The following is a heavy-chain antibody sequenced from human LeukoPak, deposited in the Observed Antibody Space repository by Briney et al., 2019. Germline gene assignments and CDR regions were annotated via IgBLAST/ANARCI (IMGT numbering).Heavy chain of an antibody. J-gene: IGHJ4*02. CDR2: IKQDGSEK. Sequence: GGSLRLSCAASEFTLRTYWMSWVRQAPGKGLEWVANIKQDGSEKYYVDSVKGRFTISRDNAKNSLYLQMNSLRAEDTAVYYCARDPAIQTWLSAYYFDYWGQGTLVTVSS. CDR1: EFTLRTYW. V-gene: IGHV3-7*01. D-gene: IGHD5-18*01. CDR3: ARDPAIQTWLSAYYFDY.